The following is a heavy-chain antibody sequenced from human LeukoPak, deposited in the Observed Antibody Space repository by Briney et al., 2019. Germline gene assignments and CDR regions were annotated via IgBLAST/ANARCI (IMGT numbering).Heavy chain of an antibody. J-gene: IGHJ5*02. CDR3: ARQDSRSFVSFDP. CDR2: IYPGDSDT. Sequence: GESLQISCKGSGYSFTSYWIGWVRQMPGKGLEWMGIIYPGDSDTRYSPSFQGQVTISADKSISTAYLQWSTLKASDTAMYYCARQDSRSFVSFDPWGQGTLVTVSS. D-gene: IGHD6-13*01. V-gene: IGHV5-51*01. CDR1: GYSFTSYW.